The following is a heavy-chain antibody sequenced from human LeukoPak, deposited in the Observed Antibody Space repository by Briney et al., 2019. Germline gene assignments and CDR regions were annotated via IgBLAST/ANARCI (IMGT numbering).Heavy chain of an antibody. V-gene: IGHV4-39*07. CDR1: GGSISSSSYY. CDR3: ARGEGGYSYVDY. J-gene: IGHJ4*01. CDR2: IYYSGST. Sequence: PSETLSLTCTVSGGSISSSSYYWGWIRQPPGKGLEWIGSIYYSGSTYYNPSLKSRVTISVDRSKNQFSLKLSSVTAADTAVYYCARGEGGYSYVDYWGQGTLVTVSS. D-gene: IGHD5-18*01.